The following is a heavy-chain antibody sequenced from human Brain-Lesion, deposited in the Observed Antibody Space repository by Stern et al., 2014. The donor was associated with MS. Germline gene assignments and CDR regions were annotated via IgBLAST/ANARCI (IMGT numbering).Heavy chain of an antibody. J-gene: IGHJ6*02. D-gene: IGHD5-24*01. V-gene: IGHV3-30*18. CDR3: AKKSLDGPWNYYGMDV. CDR2: ISYDGSNK. Sequence: VQLVDSGGGVVQPGRSLRLSCAVSGFTFSNYAMHWVRQAPGKGLEWVAVISYDGSNKFYADSLKGRFAISRDNSNNTLYLQMNRLRGEDTAIYYCAKKSLDGPWNYYGMDVWGQGTTVIVSS. CDR1: GFTFSNYA.